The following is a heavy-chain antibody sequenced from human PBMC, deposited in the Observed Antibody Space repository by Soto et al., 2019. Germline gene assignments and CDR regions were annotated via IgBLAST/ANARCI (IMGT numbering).Heavy chain of an antibody. D-gene: IGHD1-26*01. CDR3: ARAHDDWSYPFDY. J-gene: IGHJ4*02. CDR2: TYYRSKWYS. V-gene: IGHV6-1*01. CDR1: GDSVSSNSAA. Sequence: QVQLQQSGPVLVKPSQTLSLTCAISGDSVSSNSAAWNWIRQSPSRGLEWLGRTYYRSKWYSDYAVSVKSRISVNPDKSKNQFSLHLNSVTPEDTAVYYCARAHDDWSYPFDYWGQGTLVTVSS.